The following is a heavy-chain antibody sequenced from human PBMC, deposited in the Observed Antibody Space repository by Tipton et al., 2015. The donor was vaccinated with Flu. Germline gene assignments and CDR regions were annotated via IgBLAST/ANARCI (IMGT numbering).Heavy chain of an antibody. V-gene: IGHV3-20*04. Sequence: SLRLSCAASGFTFDDYDMSWVRQAPGKGLEWVSGINWKGSSTHYAASVKGRFTISRDNSENSLYLQMNSLRAEDTALYYCARNYDAWKMNNFYYNMDVWGRGTTVTVSS. J-gene: IGHJ6*02. CDR3: ARNYDAWKMNNFYYNMDV. CDR2: INWKGSST. D-gene: IGHD3-3*01. CDR1: GFTFDDYD.